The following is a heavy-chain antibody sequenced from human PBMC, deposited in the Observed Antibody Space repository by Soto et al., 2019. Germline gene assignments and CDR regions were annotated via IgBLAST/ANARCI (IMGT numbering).Heavy chain of an antibody. CDR1: GYPFTDLY. CDR3: ARDSGVGATPDY. D-gene: IGHD1-26*01. CDR2: IDPRSGAS. J-gene: IGHJ4*02. Sequence: ASVKVSCKPSGYPFTDLYIHWVRQAPGLGLEWMGWIDPRSGASRKTQRFQGRFTMTRDTSTNTVYMELSRLRSDDTAVYYCARDSGVGATPDYWGQGTLVTVSS. V-gene: IGHV1-2*02.